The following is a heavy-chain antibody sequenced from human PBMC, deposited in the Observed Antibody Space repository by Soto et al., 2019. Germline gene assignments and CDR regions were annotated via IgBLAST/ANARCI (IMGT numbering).Heavy chain of an antibody. CDR3: SRNESYSFDI. D-gene: IGHD1-26*01. Sequence: EVQLVESGGGFVQPGGSLRISCAASGFTFKFYCMNWVRQAPGKGLEWISYINSISGTISYAESVMGRFTISRDDAKKSMDLQMSNLGDDGRAVYYSSRNESYSFDIWGLGTIVTGSS. CDR1: GFTFKFYC. CDR2: INSISGTI. J-gene: IGHJ3*02. V-gene: IGHV3-48*02.